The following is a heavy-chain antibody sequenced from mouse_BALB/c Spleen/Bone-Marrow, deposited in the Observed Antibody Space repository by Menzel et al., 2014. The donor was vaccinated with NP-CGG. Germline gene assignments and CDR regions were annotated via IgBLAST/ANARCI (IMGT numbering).Heavy chain of an antibody. CDR2: ISYSGST. V-gene: IGHV3-8*02. D-gene: IGHD1-1*02. CDR3: ARLGGYGPYFDY. CDR1: GDSITSGY. Sequence: EVNVVESGPSLVKPSQTLSLTCSVTGDSITSGYWNWIRKFPGNKLEYMGYISYSGSTYFNPSLKSRISITRDTSKNQYYLQLNSVTTEDTATYYCARLGGYGPYFDYWGQGTTLTVSS. J-gene: IGHJ2*01.